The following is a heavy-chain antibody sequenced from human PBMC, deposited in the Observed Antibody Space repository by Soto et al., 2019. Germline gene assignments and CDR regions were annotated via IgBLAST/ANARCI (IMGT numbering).Heavy chain of an antibody. CDR1: GYTFTSYA. CDR2: INAGNGNT. Sequence: ASVKVSCKASGYTFTSYAMHWVRQAPGQRLEWMGWINAGNGNTKYSQKFQGRVTITRDTSASTAYMELSSLRSEDTAVYYCARSNDYSPYYYYHYGMDVWGQGTTVTVSS. CDR3: ARSNDYSPYYYYHYGMDV. V-gene: IGHV1-3*01. D-gene: IGHD4-4*01. J-gene: IGHJ6*02.